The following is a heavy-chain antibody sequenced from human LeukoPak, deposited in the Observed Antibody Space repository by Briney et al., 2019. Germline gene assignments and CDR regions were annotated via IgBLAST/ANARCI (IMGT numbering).Heavy chain of an antibody. CDR2: ISGGGGGT. CDR1: GFTFSSYA. CDR3: AKRPNYGGNSGSYFDS. D-gene: IGHD4-23*01. J-gene: IGHJ4*02. V-gene: IGHV3-23*01. Sequence: GASLRLSCAASGFTFSSYAMSWVRQAPGKGLEWVSTISGGGGGTYYADSVKGRFTISRDNSKNTLYLQMNSLRAEDMAVYYCAKRPNYGGNSGSYFDSWGQGTLVTVSS.